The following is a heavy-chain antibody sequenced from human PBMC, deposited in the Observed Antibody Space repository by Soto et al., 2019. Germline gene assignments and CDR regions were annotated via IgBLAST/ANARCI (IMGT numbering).Heavy chain of an antibody. D-gene: IGHD1-7*01. CDR2: INAGNGNT. CDR3: ARDLFVGTTTDAFDI. V-gene: IGHV1-3*01. CDR1: GYTFTSYA. J-gene: IGHJ3*02. Sequence: QVQLVQSGAEVKKPGASVKVSCKASGYTFTSYAMHWVRQAPGQRLEWMGWINAGNGNTKYSQKFQGRVTITRDTSASTAYMELSSLRSEDTAVYYGARDLFVGTTTDAFDIWGQVTMVTVSS.